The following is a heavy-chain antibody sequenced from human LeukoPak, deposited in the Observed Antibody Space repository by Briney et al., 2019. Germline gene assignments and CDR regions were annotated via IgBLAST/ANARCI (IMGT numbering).Heavy chain of an antibody. CDR2: IFYSGST. CDR1: GGAISSSSYY. V-gene: IGHV4-39*01. D-gene: IGHD4/OR15-4a*01. J-gene: IGHJ6*02. CDR3: GRHQTMYYGMDV. Sequence: SETLSLTCTVSGGAISSSSYYWGWIRQPPGKGLESIGSIFYSGSTYYNPSLKSRVTISVDTSKNQFSLKLSSVTAADTAVYYCGRHQTMYYGMDVWGQGTTVTVSS.